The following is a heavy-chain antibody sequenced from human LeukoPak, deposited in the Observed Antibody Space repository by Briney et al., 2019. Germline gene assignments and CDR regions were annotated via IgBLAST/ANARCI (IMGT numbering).Heavy chain of an antibody. V-gene: IGHV3-7*01. J-gene: IGHJ4*02. Sequence: GGSLRLSCAVSGFTFSSYWMSWVRQAPGKGLERVANIKQDGSEKYYVDSVKGRFTISRDNAKNSLYLQMNSLRAEDTAVYYCARSGWWMATNFDYWGQGTLVTVSS. CDR3: ARSGWWMATNFDY. D-gene: IGHD5-24*01. CDR2: IKQDGSEK. CDR1: GFTFSSYW.